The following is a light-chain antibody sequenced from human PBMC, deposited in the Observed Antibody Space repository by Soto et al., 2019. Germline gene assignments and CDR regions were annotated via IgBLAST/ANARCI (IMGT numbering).Light chain of an antibody. CDR1: HSVSSN. CDR3: QHYSSSPQA. J-gene: IGKJ1*01. V-gene: IGKV3-15*01. CDR2: GAC. Sequence: EIEMTKCPPTLPLSQGDRATXSCRASHSVSSNLAWYQQKPGRVRRLLIYGACSRATGIPDRFSGSGSGTESTLTIRSLQSEDFAVYYCQHYSSSPQAFGQRA.